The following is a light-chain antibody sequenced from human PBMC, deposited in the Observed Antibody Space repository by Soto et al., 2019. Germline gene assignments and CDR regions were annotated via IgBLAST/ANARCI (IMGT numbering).Light chain of an antibody. CDR2: AAS. CDR3: QQYNNYPRP. V-gene: IGKV1-16*02. Sequence: DIQMTQSPSALSASVGDRVTITCRASQDIRNYLAWFQQKPGKAPKSLIRAASTLQNGVPSKFIGSGSGTDFTLTIRGLQPGDFETYLFQQYNNYPRPSGGGTTVPI. CDR1: QDIRNY. J-gene: IGKJ4*01.